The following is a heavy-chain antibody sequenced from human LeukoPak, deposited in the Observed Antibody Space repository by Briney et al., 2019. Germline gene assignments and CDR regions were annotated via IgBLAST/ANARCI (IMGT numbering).Heavy chain of an antibody. Sequence: GGSLRLSCAASGFTFSNYWMSWVRQAPGKGLEWVANIKKDGSEKYYVDSVRGRFTISRDNAENSLHLQMISLRAEDTAVYYCVRDGGRYSYASDWGQGTMVIVS. CDR3: VRDGGRYSYASD. CDR1: GFTFSNYW. J-gene: IGHJ3*01. V-gene: IGHV3-7*01. CDR2: IKKDGSEK. D-gene: IGHD5-18*01.